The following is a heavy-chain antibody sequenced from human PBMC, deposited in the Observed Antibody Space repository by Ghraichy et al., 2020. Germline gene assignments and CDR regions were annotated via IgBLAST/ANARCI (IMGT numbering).Heavy chain of an antibody. D-gene: IGHD2-21*01. V-gene: IGHV3-30*02. CDR2: IRYDGSNK. J-gene: IGHJ4*02. CDR1: GFTFSSYG. Sequence: GGSLRLSCAASGFTFSSYGMHWVRQAPGKGLEWVAFIRYDGSNKYYADSVKGRFTISRDNSKNTLYLQMNSLRAEDTAVYYCAKDLGGPVVVGGLDYWGQGTLVTVSS. CDR3: AKDLGGPVVVGGLDY.